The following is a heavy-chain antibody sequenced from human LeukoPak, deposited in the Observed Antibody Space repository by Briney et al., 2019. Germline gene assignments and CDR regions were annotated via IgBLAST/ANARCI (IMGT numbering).Heavy chain of an antibody. V-gene: IGHV4-59*01. CDR2: IYYSGST. CDR1: GGSISSYY. CDR3: ARDPSQVAGPFQH. D-gene: IGHD6-19*01. J-gene: IGHJ1*01. Sequence: SETLSLTCTVSGGSISSYYWSWIRQPPGKGLEWIGYIYYSGSTNYDPSLKSRVTISVDTSKNQFSLKLSSVTAADTAVYYCARDPSQVAGPFQHWGQGTLVTVSS.